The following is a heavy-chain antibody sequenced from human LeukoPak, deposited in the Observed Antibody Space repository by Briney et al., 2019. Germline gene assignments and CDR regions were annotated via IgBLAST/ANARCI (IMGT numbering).Heavy chain of an antibody. V-gene: IGHV3-74*01. D-gene: IGHD3-10*02. CDR1: GFIFSNYW. J-gene: IGHJ6*02. Sequence: PGGSLRLSCAASGFIFSNYWMHWVRQAPGKGLVWVSHISNDGSTTGYADSVKGRFTISRDNSKSMLFLQLNSLRAEDTALYYCARDLHYYVAMDVWGQGTTVTVSS. CDR3: ARDLHYYVAMDV. CDR2: ISNDGSTT.